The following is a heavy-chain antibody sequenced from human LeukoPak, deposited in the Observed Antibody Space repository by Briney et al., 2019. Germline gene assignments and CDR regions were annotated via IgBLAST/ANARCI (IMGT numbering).Heavy chain of an antibody. J-gene: IGHJ4*02. Sequence: PGGSLRLSCAASGFTFSSYGMSWVRQAPGKGLEWVSATSGSGGRTSYADSVKGRFTISRDNSKNTLYLQMNSLRAEDTAIYYCAKKRTVFGVLAANFDYWGQGTLVTVSS. CDR2: TSGSGGRT. CDR1: GFTFSSYG. V-gene: IGHV3-23*01. D-gene: IGHD3-16*01. CDR3: AKKRTVFGVLAANFDY.